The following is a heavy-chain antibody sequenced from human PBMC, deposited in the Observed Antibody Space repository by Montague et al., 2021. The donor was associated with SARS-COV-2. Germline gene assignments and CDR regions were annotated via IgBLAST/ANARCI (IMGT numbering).Heavy chain of an antibody. D-gene: IGHD2-21*01. V-gene: IGHV4-34*01. Sequence: SETLSLTCAVYSGSFSGYYWSWIRQPPGKGLEWIGEINHSGSTNYNPSLKSRVTISVDTSKNQFSLKLSSVTAADTAVYYCARGGDMNWFDPWGQGTLVTVSS. CDR3: ARGGDMNWFDP. CDR2: INHSGST. J-gene: IGHJ5*02. CDR1: SGSFSGYY.